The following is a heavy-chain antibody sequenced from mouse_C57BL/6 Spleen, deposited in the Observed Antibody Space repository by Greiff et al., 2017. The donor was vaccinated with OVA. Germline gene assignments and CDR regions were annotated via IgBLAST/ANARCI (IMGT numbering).Heavy chain of an antibody. V-gene: IGHV1-64*01. CDR1: GYTFTSYW. Sequence: QVQLQQPGAELVKPGASVKLSCKASGYTFTSYWMHWVKQRPGQGLEWIGMIHPNSGSTNYNEKFKSKATLTVDKSSSTAYMQLSSLTSEVSAVYYFARGIDYCSSYPAWFAYWGQGTLVTVSA. J-gene: IGHJ3*01. CDR2: IHPNSGST. D-gene: IGHD1-1*01. CDR3: ARGIDYCSSYPAWFAY.